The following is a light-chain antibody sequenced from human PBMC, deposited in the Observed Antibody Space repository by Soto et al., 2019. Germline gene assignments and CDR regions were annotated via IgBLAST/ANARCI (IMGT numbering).Light chain of an antibody. J-gene: IGKJ1*01. Sequence: IVLTQTPATLSLSPVETATLSCRASQSISNYLAWYQHKPGQAPKLLIFDASNRATGIPARFSGSGSGTDFTLTISGLEPEDFAIYYCQKHGNWSQFGQGTKVDIK. V-gene: IGKV3-11*01. CDR2: DAS. CDR3: QKHGNWSQ. CDR1: QSISNY.